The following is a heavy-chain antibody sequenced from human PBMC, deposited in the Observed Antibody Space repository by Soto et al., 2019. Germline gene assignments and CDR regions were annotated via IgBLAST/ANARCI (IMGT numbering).Heavy chain of an antibody. D-gene: IGHD2-2*01. J-gene: IGHJ4*02. CDR1: GGSFSGYY. Sequence: PSETLSLTCAVYGGSFSGYYWSWIRQPPGKGLEWMGEINHSGSTNYNPSLKSRVTISVDTSKNQFSLKLSSVTAADTAVYYCARRGGCSSTSCYWYFDYWGQGTLVTVS. CDR2: INHSGST. CDR3: ARRGGCSSTSCYWYFDY. V-gene: IGHV4-34*01.